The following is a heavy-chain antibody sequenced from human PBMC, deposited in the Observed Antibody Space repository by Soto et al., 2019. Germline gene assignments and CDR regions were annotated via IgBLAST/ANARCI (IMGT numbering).Heavy chain of an antibody. CDR3: ARWSSYGEL. D-gene: IGHD1-26*01. Sequence: EVQVLLSGGGLIQPGGSLRLSGAASGFTFTDYSMAWDRQTPERGLEWFAGMSIGYEKTFYADSVRGRFIVSRDSSKNTVDLQMNSLRVEDTAIYFCARWSSYGELWCQGTLVTVSS. J-gene: IGHJ4*02. V-gene: IGHV3-23*01. CDR1: GFTFTDYS. CDR2: MSIGYEKT.